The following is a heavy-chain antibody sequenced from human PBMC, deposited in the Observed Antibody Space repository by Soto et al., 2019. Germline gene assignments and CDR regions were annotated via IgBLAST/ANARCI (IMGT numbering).Heavy chain of an antibody. D-gene: IGHD3-22*01. J-gene: IGHJ5*02. CDR2: ISAYNGNT. V-gene: IGHV1-18*01. CDR1: GYTFTSYG. CDR3: ARGRSDTDSGVYSRP. Sequence: ASVKVSCKASGYTFTSYGISWVRQAPGQGLEWMGWISAYNGNTNYAQKLQGRVTMTTDTSTSTAYMELRSLRSDDTAVYYCARGRSDTDSGVYSRPWGQGTLVTVS.